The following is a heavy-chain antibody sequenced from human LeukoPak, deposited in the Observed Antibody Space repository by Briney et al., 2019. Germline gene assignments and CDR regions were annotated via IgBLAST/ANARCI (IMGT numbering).Heavy chain of an antibody. V-gene: IGHV1-3*01. J-gene: IGHJ3*02. D-gene: IGHD3-22*01. CDR1: GYTFTTYA. CDR2: VNGGNGNT. Sequence: ASVKVSCKASGYTFTTYALHWVRQAPGQRLEWMGWVNGGNGNTKYSQKFQDRVTIIRDTSASTAYMELSSLRSEDTAVYYCARSDTSFAFDIWGQGTKVIVSS. CDR3: ARSDTSFAFDI.